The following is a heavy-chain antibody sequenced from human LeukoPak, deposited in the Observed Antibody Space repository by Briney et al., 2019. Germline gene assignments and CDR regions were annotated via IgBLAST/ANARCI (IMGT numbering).Heavy chain of an antibody. CDR3: ARDFSAYSSSWYPLDY. CDR2: ISPDGSTE. Sequence: GGSLRLSCAASTFTFRNYWMSWVRQAPGKGLEWVANISPDGSTEYYVDSVKGRFSISRDNAKNSLYLQMNSLRAEDTAVYYCARDFSAYSSSWYPLDYWGQGTLVTVSS. D-gene: IGHD6-13*01. CDR1: TFTFRNYW. V-gene: IGHV3-7*03. J-gene: IGHJ4*02.